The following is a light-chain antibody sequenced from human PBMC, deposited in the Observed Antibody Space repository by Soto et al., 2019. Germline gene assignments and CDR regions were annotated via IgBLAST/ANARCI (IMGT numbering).Light chain of an antibody. J-gene: IGKJ3*01. CDR2: GAS. CDR1: QSVSSSY. Sequence: EIVLTQSPGTLSLSPGERATLSCRASQSVSSSYLAWYQQRPGQAPRLLIYGASGRATGIPDRFSGSGSGTDFILTISRMEAEDFAVYYCQQYDSSPSFTFGPGTKVDIK. CDR3: QQYDSSPSFT. V-gene: IGKV3-20*01.